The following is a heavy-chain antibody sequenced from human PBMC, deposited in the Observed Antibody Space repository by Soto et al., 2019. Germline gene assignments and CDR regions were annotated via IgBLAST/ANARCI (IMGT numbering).Heavy chain of an antibody. CDR1: GFTFSSYS. D-gene: IGHD6-6*01. CDR3: ARDWGPHPRGWQLVRDYYYGMDG. Sequence: GGSLRLSCAASGFTFSSYSMNWVRQAPGKGLEWVSYISSSSSTIYYADSVKGRFTISRDNAKNSLYLQMNSLRDEDTAVYYCARDWGPHPRGWQLVRDYYYGMDGWGQGSTVPVAS. J-gene: IGHJ6*02. CDR2: ISSSSSTI. V-gene: IGHV3-48*02.